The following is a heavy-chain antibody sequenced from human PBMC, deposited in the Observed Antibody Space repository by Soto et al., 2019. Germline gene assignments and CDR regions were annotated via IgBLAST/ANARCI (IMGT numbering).Heavy chain of an antibody. Sequence: QLLQSGGGLVQPGGSLTLSCAASGFTFGTTDMSWVRQAPGEGLEWVSTIDGSGGITYYADSVKGRFTISRGNSRNTVYLQKNSLRGDDTALYYCVKNSGWFNTSGQGALVTVSS. CDR2: IDGSGGIT. D-gene: IGHD3-10*01. V-gene: IGHV3-23*01. CDR1: GFTFGTTD. CDR3: VKNSGWFNT. J-gene: IGHJ5*02.